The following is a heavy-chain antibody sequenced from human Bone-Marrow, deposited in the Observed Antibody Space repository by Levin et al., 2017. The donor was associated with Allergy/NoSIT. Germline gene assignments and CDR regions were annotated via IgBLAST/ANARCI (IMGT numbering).Heavy chain of an antibody. CDR1: GGSISSGGYY. CDR3: ARAYGQEETIDYFDY. D-gene: IGHD1-7*01. Sequence: SQTLSLTCTVSGGSISSGGYYWSWIRQHPGKGLEWIGYIYYSGSTYYNPSLKSRVTISVDTSKNQFSLKLSSVTAADTAVYYCARAYGQEETIDYFDYWGQGTLVTVSS. J-gene: IGHJ4*02. CDR2: IYYSGST. V-gene: IGHV4-31*03.